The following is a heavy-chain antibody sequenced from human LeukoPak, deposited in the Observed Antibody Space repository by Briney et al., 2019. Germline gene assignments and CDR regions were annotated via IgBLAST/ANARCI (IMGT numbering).Heavy chain of an antibody. CDR3: ARPYGSGSFFDY. Sequence: SETLSLTCTVSSGSISSSSYYWGWIRQPPGKGLEWIGSIYYSGSTYYNPSLKSRVTISVDTSKNQFSLKLSSVTAADTAVYYCARPYGSGSFFDYWGQGTLVTVSS. CDR2: IYYSGST. CDR1: SGSISSSSYY. V-gene: IGHV4-39*01. J-gene: IGHJ4*02. D-gene: IGHD3-10*01.